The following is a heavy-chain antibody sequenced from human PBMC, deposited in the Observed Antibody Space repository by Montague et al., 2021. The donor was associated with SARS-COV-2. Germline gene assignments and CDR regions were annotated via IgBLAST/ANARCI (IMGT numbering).Heavy chain of an antibody. CDR1: VFSLSPSGMC. CDR3: ARTYYYGSGSYYTYYFDY. Sequence: VKPTQTLTLTCTFSVFSLSPSGMCVSWIRQPPGKALEWLALIDWDDDKYYSTSLKTRLTISKDTSKNQVVLTMTNMDPVDTATYYCARTYYYGSGSYYTYYFDYWGQGTLVTVSS. V-gene: IGHV2-70*01. J-gene: IGHJ4*02. D-gene: IGHD3-10*01. CDR2: IDWDDDK.